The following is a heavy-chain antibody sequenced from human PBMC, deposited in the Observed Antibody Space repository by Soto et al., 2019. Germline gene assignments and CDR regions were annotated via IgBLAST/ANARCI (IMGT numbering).Heavy chain of an antibody. V-gene: IGHV5-51*01. J-gene: IGHJ5*02. CDR3: ARHSWLGELLKEGWFDP. CDR1: GYSFTAYW. Sequence: LGESLKISCKGSGYSFTAYWIGWVRQMPGKGLEWVGIIHPGDSDTRYSPSFQGQVTISADKSISTAYLQWSSLKATDTTFYYCARHSWLGELLKEGWFDPWGQGTLVTVSS. CDR2: IHPGDSDT. D-gene: IGHD3-10*01.